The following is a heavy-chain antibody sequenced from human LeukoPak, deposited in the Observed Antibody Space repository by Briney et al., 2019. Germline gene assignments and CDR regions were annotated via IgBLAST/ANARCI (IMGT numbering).Heavy chain of an antibody. Sequence: SETLSLTCTVSGGSISSYYWSWIRQPAGKGLEWIGRIYTSGSTNYTPSLKSRVTMSVDTSKNQFSLKLSSVTAADTAVYYCARSASGSYYYYYYYMDVWGKGTTVTVSS. CDR3: ARSASGSYYYYYYYMDV. CDR1: GGSISSYY. D-gene: IGHD1-26*01. J-gene: IGHJ6*03. CDR2: IYTSGST. V-gene: IGHV4-4*07.